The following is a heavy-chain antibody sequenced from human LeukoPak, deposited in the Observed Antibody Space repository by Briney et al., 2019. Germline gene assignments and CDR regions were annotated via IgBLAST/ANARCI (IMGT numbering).Heavy chain of an antibody. Sequence: SETLSLTCTVSGGSISSSSYYWGWIRQPPGKGLEWIGSIYYSGSTYYNPSLKSRVTISVDTSKNQFSLKLSSVTAADTAVYYCARTPYYYDSSGASYYYYGMDVWGQGTTVTVSS. CDR3: ARTPYYYDSSGASYYYYGMDV. J-gene: IGHJ6*02. CDR1: GGSISSSSYY. D-gene: IGHD3-22*01. V-gene: IGHV4-39*01. CDR2: IYYSGST.